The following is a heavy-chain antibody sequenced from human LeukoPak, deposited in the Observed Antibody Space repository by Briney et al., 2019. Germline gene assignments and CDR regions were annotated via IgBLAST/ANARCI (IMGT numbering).Heavy chain of an antibody. Sequence: PGGSLRLSCAASGFTFSSYSMNWVRQAPGKGLEWVSSISSSSSYIYYADSVKGRFTISRDNAKNSLYLQMNSLRAEDTAVYYCARDRGGYYDSSGLDYWGQGTLVTVSS. J-gene: IGHJ4*02. D-gene: IGHD3-22*01. CDR3: ARDRGGYYDSSGLDY. V-gene: IGHV3-21*01. CDR2: ISSSSSYI. CDR1: GFTFSSYS.